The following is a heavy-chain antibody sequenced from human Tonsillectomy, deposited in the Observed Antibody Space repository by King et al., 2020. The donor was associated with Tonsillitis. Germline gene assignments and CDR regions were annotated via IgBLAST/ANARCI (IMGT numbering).Heavy chain of an antibody. V-gene: IGHV3-30*03. CDR2: ISYDGSQK. CDR3: ARSSLAWLFFTPFDI. Sequence: VQLVQSGGGMVQPGRSLRLSCAASGFTLSSYGIHWVRQAPGKGLEWVAVISYDGSQKHHADSVKGRFTISRDNSKNTLYLQMNSLRTEDTAVYYCARSSLAWLFFTPFDIWGQGTMVTVSS. D-gene: IGHD3-3*01. J-gene: IGHJ3*02. CDR1: GFTLSSYG.